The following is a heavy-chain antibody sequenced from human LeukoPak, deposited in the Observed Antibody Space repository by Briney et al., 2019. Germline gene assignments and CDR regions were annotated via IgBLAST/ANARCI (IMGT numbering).Heavy chain of an antibody. J-gene: IGHJ5*02. CDR3: ARRVGPYCSGGSCYWFDP. Sequence: PSETLSLTCTVSGGSISSSSYSWGWIRQPPGKGLEWIGSIYYSGSTYYNPSLKSRVTISVDTSKNQFSLKLSSVTAADTAVYYCARRVGPYCSGGSCYWFDPWGQGTLVTVSS. V-gene: IGHV4-39*01. CDR2: IYYSGST. D-gene: IGHD2-15*01. CDR1: GGSISSSSYS.